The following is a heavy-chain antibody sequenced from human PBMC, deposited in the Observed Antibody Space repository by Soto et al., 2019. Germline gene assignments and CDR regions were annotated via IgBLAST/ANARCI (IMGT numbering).Heavy chain of an antibody. CDR1: GFTFSNAW. CDR3: TTDFGYYYGSGASSVYYGMDV. D-gene: IGHD3-10*01. CDR2: IKSKTDGGTT. J-gene: IGHJ6*02. Sequence: EVQLVESGGGLVKPGGSLRLSCAASGFTFSNAWMNWVRQAPGKGLEWVGRIKSKTDGGTTDYAAPVKGRFTISRDDSKNTLYLQMNSLKTEDTAVYYCTTDFGYYYGSGASSVYYGMDVWGQGTTVTVSS. V-gene: IGHV3-15*07.